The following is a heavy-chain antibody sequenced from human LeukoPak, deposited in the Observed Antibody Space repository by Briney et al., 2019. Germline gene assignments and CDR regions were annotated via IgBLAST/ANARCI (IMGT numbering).Heavy chain of an antibody. CDR2: IYSGGST. V-gene: IGHV3-53*01. J-gene: IGHJ4*02. Sequence: PGGSLRLSCAASGFTVSSNYMSWVRQAPGKGLEWVSVIYSGGSTYYADSVKGRSTISRDNSKNTLYLQMNSLRAEDTAVYYCARGPYSSGWYFDDDFYFDYWGQGTLVTVSS. CDR3: ARGPYSSGWYFDDDFYFDY. CDR1: GFTVSSNY. D-gene: IGHD6-19*01.